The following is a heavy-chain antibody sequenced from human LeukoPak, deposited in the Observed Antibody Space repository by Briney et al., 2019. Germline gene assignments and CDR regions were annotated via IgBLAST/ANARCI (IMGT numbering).Heavy chain of an antibody. J-gene: IGHJ6*02. D-gene: IGHD6-13*01. V-gene: IGHV3-48*02. CDR3: ARHEEGRSSSWYWTHYYGMDV. Sequence: PGGSLRLSCAASGFTFSSYTMNWVRQAPGKGLEWVSYISGSSYTIYYADSVKGRFTISRDNAKNSLYLQMNSLRDEDTAVYYCARHEEGRSSSWYWTHYYGMDVWGQGTTVTVSS. CDR2: ISGSSYTI. CDR1: GFTFSSYT.